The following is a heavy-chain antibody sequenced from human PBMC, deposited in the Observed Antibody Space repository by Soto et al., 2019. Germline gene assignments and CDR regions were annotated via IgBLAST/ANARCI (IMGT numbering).Heavy chain of an antibody. Sequence: GGSLRLSCAASGFTFSSYSMNWVRQAPGKGLEWVSSISSSSSYIYYADPVKGRFTISRDNAKNSLYLQMNSLRAEDTAVYYCARVQQWAGAFDIWGQGTMVTVSS. CDR2: ISSSSSYI. CDR1: GFTFSSYS. CDR3: ARVQQWAGAFDI. J-gene: IGHJ3*02. D-gene: IGHD6-19*01. V-gene: IGHV3-21*01.